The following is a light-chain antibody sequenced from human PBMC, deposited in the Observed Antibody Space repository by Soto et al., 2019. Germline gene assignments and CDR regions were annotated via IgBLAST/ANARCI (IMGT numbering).Light chain of an antibody. CDR1: SSDVGGYNYVGYNY. J-gene: IGLJ1*01. Sequence: QSVLTQPPSASGSPGQSVTISRTGTSSDVGGYNYVGYNYVSWDQQHPGKAPKLMISEVTKRPPGVPDRFSGSKSGNTASLTVSGLQAEDEADYYCTSYAGSNIYVFGPRKKVNVL. V-gene: IGLV2-8*01. CDR3: TSYAGSNIYV. CDR2: EVT.